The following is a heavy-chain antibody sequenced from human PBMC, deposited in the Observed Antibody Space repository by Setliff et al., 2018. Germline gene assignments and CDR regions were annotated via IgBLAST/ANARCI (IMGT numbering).Heavy chain of an antibody. CDR1: GLSYINDW. CDR3: ATNPRYTNSQLDY. J-gene: IGHJ4*02. D-gene: IGHD6-6*01. Sequence: GGSLRLSCTASGLSYINDWVSWVRQAPGKGLEWLASINPHGSEIYYVDSVKGRFTISRDDAQNSLFLQMNSLRAEDTAVYYCATNPRYTNSQLDYWGPGTLVTVSS. CDR2: INPHGSEI. V-gene: IGHV3-7*01.